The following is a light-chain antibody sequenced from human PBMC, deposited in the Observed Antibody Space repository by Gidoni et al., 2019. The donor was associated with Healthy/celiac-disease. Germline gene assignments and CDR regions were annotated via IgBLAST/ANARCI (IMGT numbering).Light chain of an antibody. CDR3: QQYGSSPQNS. V-gene: IGKV3-20*01. Sequence: EIVLTQSPGTLSLSPGERATLSCRASQSVSSSYVAWYQQKPGQAPRLLIYGASSRATGSPDRFSGSGSGTDFTLTISRLEPEDFAVYYCQQYGSSPQNSFGQGTKLEIK. J-gene: IGKJ2*03. CDR2: GAS. CDR1: QSVSSSY.